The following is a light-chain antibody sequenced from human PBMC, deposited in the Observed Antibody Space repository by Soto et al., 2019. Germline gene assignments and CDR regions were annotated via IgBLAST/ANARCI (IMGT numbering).Light chain of an antibody. CDR1: SSNIGSNT. CDR3: AAWDDSLNAWV. J-gene: IGLJ3*02. CDR2: SNN. Sequence: QSVLTQPPSASGTPGQRVTISCSGSSSNIGSNTVNWYQQLPGTAPKLLIYSNNQRPSGVPDRFSGSKSGTSASQAISGLQSEDEADYYCAAWDDSLNAWVFGGGTKLTVL. V-gene: IGLV1-44*01.